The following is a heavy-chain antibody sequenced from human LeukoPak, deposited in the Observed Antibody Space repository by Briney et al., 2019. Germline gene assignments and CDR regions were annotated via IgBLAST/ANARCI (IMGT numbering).Heavy chain of an antibody. CDR2: INSDGSST. V-gene: IGHV3-74*01. J-gene: IGHJ4*02. Sequence: GGSLRLSCAASGFTFSSYWMHWVRQAPGKGLVWVSRINSDGSSTSYADSVKGRFTISRDNAKNTLYLQMNSLRAEDTAVYYCARGLTVAVGPGTPKNYYFDYWGQGTLVTVSS. D-gene: IGHD6-19*01. CDR1: GFTFSSYW. CDR3: ARGLTVAVGPGTPKNYYFDY.